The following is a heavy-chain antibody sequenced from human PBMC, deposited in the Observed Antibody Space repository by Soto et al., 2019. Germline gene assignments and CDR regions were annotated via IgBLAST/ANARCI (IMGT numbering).Heavy chain of an antibody. Sequence: GGSLRLSCAAAGFTVSSNFMNWVRQAPGKGLEWVSVIYSGGTTYYADSVKGRFTISRDNSKNTVYLQMNRLRAEDTAVYYCARDLNYGSGSYEGMDVWGQGTTVTVSS. J-gene: IGHJ6*02. V-gene: IGHV3-53*01. CDR2: IYSGGTT. D-gene: IGHD3-10*01. CDR1: GFTVSSNF. CDR3: ARDLNYGSGSYEGMDV.